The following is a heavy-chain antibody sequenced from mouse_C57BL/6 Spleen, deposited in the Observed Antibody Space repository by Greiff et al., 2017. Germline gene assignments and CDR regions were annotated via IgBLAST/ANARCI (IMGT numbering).Heavy chain of an antibody. Sequence: QVQLKESGAELVRPGASVTLSCKASGYTFTDYEMHWVKQTPVHGLEWIGAIDPETGGTAYNQKFKGKAILTADKSSSTAYMELRSLTSEDSAVYYCTDYYGSRGDWYFDVWGTGTTVTVSS. CDR2: IDPETGGT. V-gene: IGHV1-15*01. CDR1: GYTFTDYE. J-gene: IGHJ1*03. D-gene: IGHD1-1*01. CDR3: TDYYGSRGDWYFDV.